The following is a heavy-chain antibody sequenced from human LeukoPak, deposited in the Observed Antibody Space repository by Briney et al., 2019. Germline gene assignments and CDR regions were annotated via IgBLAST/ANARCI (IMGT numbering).Heavy chain of an antibody. CDR3: ATYDNWVAGDV. D-gene: IGHD1-1*01. J-gene: IGHJ6*02. CDR2: INKDGSEE. Sequence: GGSLRLSCAASEFMFSDYWMSWVRQAPGKGPEWVASINKDGSEEYYADSVKGRFTDSRDNAKNSLFLQMNNLRVEDTAIYYCATYDNWVAGDVWGQGTTVSVSS. V-gene: IGHV3-7*01. CDR1: EFMFSDYW.